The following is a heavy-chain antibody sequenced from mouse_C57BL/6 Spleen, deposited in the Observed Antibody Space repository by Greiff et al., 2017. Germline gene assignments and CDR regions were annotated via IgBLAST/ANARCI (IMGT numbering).Heavy chain of an antibody. CDR2: INPNNGGT. CDR3: ASRPIYYDYDVDY. CDR1: GYTFTDYY. D-gene: IGHD2-4*01. Sequence: EVQLQQSGPELVKPGASVKISCKASGYTFTDYYMNWVKQSHGKSLEWIGDINPNNGGTSYNQKFKGKATLTVDKSSSTAYMELRSLTSEDSAVYYCASRPIYYDYDVDYWGQGTTLTVSS. J-gene: IGHJ2*01. V-gene: IGHV1-26*01.